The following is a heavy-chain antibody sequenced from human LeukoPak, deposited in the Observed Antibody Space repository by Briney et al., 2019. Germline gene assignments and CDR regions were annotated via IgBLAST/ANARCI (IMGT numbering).Heavy chain of an antibody. CDR1: GGSISSSSYY. Sequence: PSETLSLTCTVSGGSISSSSYYWGWIRQPPGKGLEWIGSIYYSGSTYYNPSLKSRVTISVDTSKNQFSLKLSSVTAADTAVYYCAREYRFGESWGQGTLVTVSS. CDR3: AREYRFGES. D-gene: IGHD3-10*01. J-gene: IGHJ4*02. CDR2: IYYSGST. V-gene: IGHV4-39*07.